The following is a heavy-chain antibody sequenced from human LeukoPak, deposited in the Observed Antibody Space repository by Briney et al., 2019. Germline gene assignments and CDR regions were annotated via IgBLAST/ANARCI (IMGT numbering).Heavy chain of an antibody. CDR2: ISWNSGSI. CDR3: ARDKVDYYDSSGYWYFDY. J-gene: IGHJ4*02. Sequence: QPGRSLRLSCAASGFTFDDYAMHWVRQAPGKGLEWVSGISWNSGSIGYADSVKGRFTISRDNSKNTLYLQMNGLRAEDTAVYYCARDKVDYYDSSGYWYFDYWGQGTLVTVSS. D-gene: IGHD3-22*01. CDR1: GFTFDDYA. V-gene: IGHV3-9*01.